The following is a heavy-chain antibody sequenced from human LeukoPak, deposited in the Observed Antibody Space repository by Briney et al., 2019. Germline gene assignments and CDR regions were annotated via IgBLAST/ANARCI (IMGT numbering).Heavy chain of an antibody. Sequence: GGSLRLSCAASGFTFDDYAMHWVRQAPGKGLEWVSGISWNSGSIGYADSVKGRFTISRDNAKNSLYLQMNSLRAEDTALYYCAKDAHVVVTAMALDYWGQGTLVTVSS. V-gene: IGHV3-9*01. J-gene: IGHJ4*02. CDR1: GFTFDDYA. CDR3: AKDAHVVVTAMALDY. D-gene: IGHD2-21*02. CDR2: ISWNSGSI.